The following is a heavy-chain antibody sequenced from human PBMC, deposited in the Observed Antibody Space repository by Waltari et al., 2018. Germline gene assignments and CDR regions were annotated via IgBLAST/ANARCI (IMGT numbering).Heavy chain of an antibody. J-gene: IGHJ4*02. CDR1: GCTFSTSW. Sequence: EVQLVESGGGLVRPGGSLRLSCAAAGCTFSTSWMAWFRQAPGKGLEWVASLNEDGSSKYYLDSVKGRFTISRDNARNSLYLQMNGLGAEDTAVYYCSRDRIWFRETQDYWGQGTLVTVSS. V-gene: IGHV3-7*01. CDR3: SRDRIWFRETQDY. D-gene: IGHD3-10*01. CDR2: LNEDGSSK.